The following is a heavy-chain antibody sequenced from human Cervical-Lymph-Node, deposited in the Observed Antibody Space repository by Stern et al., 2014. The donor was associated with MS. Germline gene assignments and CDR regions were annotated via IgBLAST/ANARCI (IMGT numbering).Heavy chain of an antibody. CDR3: ARRSYGDT. D-gene: IGHD2-21*01. CDR1: GYRFISYW. J-gene: IGHJ4*02. V-gene: IGHV5-51*01. Sequence: EVQLEESGPEVKKPGESLKISCKSSGYRFISYWIGWVRQMPGKGLEWMGIIYPGDSTTRYSPSFEGHVTISVDKSINTAYLQWSSLKASDTAMYYCARRSYGDTWGQGTLVTVSS. CDR2: IYPGDSTT.